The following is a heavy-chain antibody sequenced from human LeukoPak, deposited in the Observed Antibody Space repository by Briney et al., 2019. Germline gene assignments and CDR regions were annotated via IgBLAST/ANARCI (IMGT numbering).Heavy chain of an antibody. J-gene: IGHJ3*02. CDR3: ARVSERLSYDAFDI. Sequence: PGGSLRLSCAASGFIFSSYAMTWVRQAPGKGLEWVSAITGSGGSTYYADSVKGRFTISGDNAKNSLYLQMNSLRAEDTAVYYCARVSERLSYDAFDIWGQGTMVTVSS. D-gene: IGHD3-3*01. CDR1: GFIFSSYA. V-gene: IGHV3-23*01. CDR2: ITGSGGST.